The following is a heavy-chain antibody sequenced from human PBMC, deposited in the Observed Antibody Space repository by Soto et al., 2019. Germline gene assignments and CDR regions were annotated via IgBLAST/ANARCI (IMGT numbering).Heavy chain of an antibody. D-gene: IGHD4-17*01. CDR3: AKMTTVTPYYFDY. J-gene: IGHJ4*02. V-gene: IGHV4-4*02. CDR2: IYHRGST. Sequence: QVQLQESGPGLVKPSGTLSLTCAVSSGSISSSNWWRWVRQPPGKGLGWIGEIYHRGSTNNNPSLTSRVTISVDKSKTQFSLKLSSVTAADTAVYYCAKMTTVTPYYFDYWGQGTLVTVSS. CDR1: SGSISSSNW.